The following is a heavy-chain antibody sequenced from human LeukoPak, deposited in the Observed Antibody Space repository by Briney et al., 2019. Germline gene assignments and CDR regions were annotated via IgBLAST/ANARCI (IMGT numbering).Heavy chain of an antibody. CDR3: ARDEGIYAGYYYGMDV. CDR2: IYYSGST. Sequence: SETLSLTCTVSGCSISSYYWSWIRQPPGKGLEWIGYIYYSGSTNYNPSLKSRVTISVDTSKNQFSLKLSSVTAADTAVYYCARDEGIYAGYYYGMDVWGKGSTVTVSS. D-gene: IGHD2/OR15-2a*01. J-gene: IGHJ6*04. V-gene: IGHV4-59*01. CDR1: GCSISSYY.